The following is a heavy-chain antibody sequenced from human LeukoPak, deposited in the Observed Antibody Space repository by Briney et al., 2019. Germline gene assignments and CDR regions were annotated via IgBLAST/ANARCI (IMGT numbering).Heavy chain of an antibody. CDR2: IYYTGST. CDR1: GDSISSSSYY. CDR3: AREGLQPNWFDP. J-gene: IGHJ5*02. Sequence: SETLSLTCTVSGDSISSSSYYWGWIRQPPGKGLEWIAYIYYTGSTYYNPSLKSRVTISVDTSKNQFSLKLSSVTAADTAVYYCAREGLQPNWFDPWGQGTLVTVSS. D-gene: IGHD2-15*01. V-gene: IGHV4-39*07.